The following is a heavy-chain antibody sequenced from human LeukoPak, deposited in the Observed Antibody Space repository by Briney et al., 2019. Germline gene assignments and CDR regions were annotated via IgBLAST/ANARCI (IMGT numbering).Heavy chain of an antibody. J-gene: IGHJ4*02. D-gene: IGHD4-23*01. CDR2: IIPILGIA. V-gene: IGHV1-69*04. Sequence: ASVKVSCKASGGTFSSYAISWVRQAPGQGLEWMGRIIPILGIANYTQKFQGRVTITADKSTSTAYMELSSLGSEDTAVYFCARETPSRFFDYWGQGTLVTVSS. CDR1: GGTFSSYA. CDR3: ARETPSRFFDY.